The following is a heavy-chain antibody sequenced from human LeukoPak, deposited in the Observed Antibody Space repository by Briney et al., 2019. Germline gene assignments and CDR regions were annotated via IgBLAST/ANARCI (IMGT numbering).Heavy chain of an antibody. J-gene: IGHJ4*02. CDR3: AGMRDYDSSGYYYFDY. V-gene: IGHV4-39*07. D-gene: IGHD3-22*01. CDR2: IYYSGST. Sequence: SETLSLTCTVSGGSISSSRYYWGWIRQPPGTGLEWIGSIYYSGSTYYNPSLKSRVTISVDTSRNQFSLKLSSVTAADTAVYYCAGMRDYDSSGYYYFDYWGQGTLVTVSS. CDR1: GGSISSSRYY.